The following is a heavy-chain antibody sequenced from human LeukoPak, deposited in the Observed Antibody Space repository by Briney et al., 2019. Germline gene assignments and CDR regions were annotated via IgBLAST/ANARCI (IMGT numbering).Heavy chain of an antibody. CDR1: GFTLSSYW. CDR2: INTDGSST. D-gene: IGHD5-12*01. Sequence: GSLRLSCSASGFTLSSYWMHWVRQAPGKGLVWVSRINTDGSSTNYADSVKGRFTVSRDNAKNTLYLQMNGLRAEDTAVYYCAQDAGWIRFHFWGQGTLVTVSS. V-gene: IGHV3-74*01. CDR3: AQDAGWIRFHF. J-gene: IGHJ4*02.